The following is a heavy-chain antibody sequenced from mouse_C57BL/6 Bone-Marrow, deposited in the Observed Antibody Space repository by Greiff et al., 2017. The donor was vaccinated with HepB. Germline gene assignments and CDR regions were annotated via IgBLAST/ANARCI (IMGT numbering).Heavy chain of an antibody. V-gene: IGHV5-6*02. CDR1: GFTFSSYG. Sequence: EVMLVESGGDLVKPGGSLKLSCAASGFTFSSYGMSWVRQTPDKRLEWVATISSGGSYTYYPDSVKGRFTISRDNAKNTLYLQMSSLKSEDTAMYCCARRPPWFAYWGQGTLVTVSA. CDR3: ARRPPWFAY. J-gene: IGHJ3*01. CDR2: ISSGGSYT.